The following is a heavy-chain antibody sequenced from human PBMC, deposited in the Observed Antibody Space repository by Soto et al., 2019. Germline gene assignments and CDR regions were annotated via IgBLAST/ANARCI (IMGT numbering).Heavy chain of an antibody. CDR1: GFTFGDNL. V-gene: IGHV1-3*01. D-gene: IGHD2-15*01. CDR2: INPDNGNT. CDR3: AKDIPAGCPRANDGFDV. Sequence: QVQLVQSGAEVRKPGASVNISCWASGFTFGDNLINWVRQVPGQSLEWMGWINPDNGNTKYSQTFRGRVTISRHSTAGIAYLEGTDLTFDGLAFFYSAKDIPAGCPRANDGFDVWGQGTMVTVSS. J-gene: IGHJ3*01.